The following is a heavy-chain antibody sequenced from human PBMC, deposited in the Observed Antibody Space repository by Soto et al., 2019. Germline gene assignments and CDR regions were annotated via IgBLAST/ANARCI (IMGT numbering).Heavy chain of an antibody. CDR3: ATSTWFDP. J-gene: IGHJ5*02. D-gene: IGHD2-2*01. CDR1: GGSISSRGYY. CDR2: IYYSGST. V-gene: IGHV4-39*01. Sequence: QLQLQESGPGLVKPSETLSLTCTVSGGSISSRGYYWGWIRQPPGKGLEWIGTIYYSGSTYYNPSLKTRLPISVATSKHQFSLTLSSVPAADTAVYSCATSTWFDPWGQGTLVTVSS.